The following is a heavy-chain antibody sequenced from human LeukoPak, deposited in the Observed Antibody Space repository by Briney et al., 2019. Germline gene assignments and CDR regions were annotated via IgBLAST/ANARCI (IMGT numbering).Heavy chain of an antibody. D-gene: IGHD2-8*02. V-gene: IGHV3-30*02. CDR2: IAHHGNNK. CDR3: AKDGSWSCTD. J-gene: IGHJ4*02. CDR1: GFTFSSSA. Sequence: PGGSLRLSPGASGFTFSSSAMHSVRQGPGKGLEWVAYIAHHGNNKYYADSVKGRFTISRDNSKGSLYLQMNSLRADDTAVYYCAKDGSWSCTDWGQGTLVRVSS.